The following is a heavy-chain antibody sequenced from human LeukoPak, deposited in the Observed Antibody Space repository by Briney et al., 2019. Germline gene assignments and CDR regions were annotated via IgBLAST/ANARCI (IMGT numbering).Heavy chain of an antibody. CDR3: ARAQRGGLSANSGGLFASYYTYYYMDV. V-gene: IGHV1-46*01. D-gene: IGHD3-10*01. Sequence: GASVKISCKTSGYTFTMYYIHWVRQAPGQGLEWMGVSNPTDGATTYAQRFQGRVTMTRDMSTTTVYMDLRSLSSADTAVYFCARAQRGGLSANSGGLFASYYTYYYMDVWGRGTTVTVSS. CDR1: GYTFTMYY. CDR2: SNPTDGAT. J-gene: IGHJ6*03.